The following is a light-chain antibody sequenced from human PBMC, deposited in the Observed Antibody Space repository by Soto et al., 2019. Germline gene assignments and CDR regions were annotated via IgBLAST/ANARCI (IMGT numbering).Light chain of an antibody. CDR2: DVS. CDR1: ENVRTK. Sequence: EIVMTQSPAILSVSPGEGATLSCRASENVRTKVGWYQQKAGQAPRLLIYDVSNRATGIPARFSGSGSGTDFTLTISSLEPEDFAVYYCQQRSNWPRTFGQGTKVDI. J-gene: IGKJ1*01. CDR3: QQRSNWPRT. V-gene: IGKV3-11*01.